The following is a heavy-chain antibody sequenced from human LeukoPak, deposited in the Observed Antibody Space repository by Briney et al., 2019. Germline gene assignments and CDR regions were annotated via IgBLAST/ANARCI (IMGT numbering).Heavy chain of an antibody. CDR1: GYTFTDYY. D-gene: IGHD6-13*01. J-gene: IGHJ4*02. Sequence: ASVKVSCKASGYTFTDYYIHWVRQASGQGLEWMGWINPNSGGTNYAQKFQGRVTMTRDTSISTAYMELSRLRSDDTAVYYCARVPAPQGSSWYRFDYWGQGTLVTVSS. CDR3: ARVPAPQGSSWYRFDY. CDR2: INPNSGGT. V-gene: IGHV1-2*02.